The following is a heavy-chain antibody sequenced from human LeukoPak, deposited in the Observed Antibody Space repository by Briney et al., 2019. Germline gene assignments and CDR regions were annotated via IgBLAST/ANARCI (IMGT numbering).Heavy chain of an antibody. V-gene: IGHV1-2*02. CDR2: IHSNSGAT. Sequence: ASVKVPCKASGYTFTNYYIHWVRQAPGQGLDWMGCIHSNSGATNYAQKFQGRFTMTTDTSITTAYMELTRLTSDDTAVYYCARDGSSWSHDYWGQGTLVTVSS. J-gene: IGHJ4*02. CDR3: ARDGSSWSHDY. CDR1: GYTFTNYY. D-gene: IGHD6-13*01.